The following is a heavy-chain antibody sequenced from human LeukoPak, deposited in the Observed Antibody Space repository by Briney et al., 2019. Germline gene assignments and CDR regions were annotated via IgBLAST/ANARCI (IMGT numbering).Heavy chain of an antibody. CDR2: IYSGGSP. J-gene: IGHJ6*02. V-gene: IGHV3-66*01. CDR3: ARDSHYYGMDV. Sequence: GGSLRLSCAASGFTVSSNYMSWVRQAPGKGLEWISVIYSGGSPYYADSVKGRFTISRDNSKNTLDLQINSLRAEDTGVYYCARDSHYYGMDVWGQGTTVTVSS. CDR1: GFTVSSNY.